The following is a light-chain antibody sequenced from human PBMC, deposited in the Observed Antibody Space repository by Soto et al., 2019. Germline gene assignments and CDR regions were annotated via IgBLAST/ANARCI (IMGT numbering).Light chain of an antibody. V-gene: IGLV1-40*01. J-gene: IGLJ3*02. CDR3: QSYDSSLSGSV. CDR1: SSNIGAGYD. Sequence: SVLTQPPSVSGAPGQRVTISCTGSSSNIGAGYDVHWYQQLPGTAPKLLIYGNSNRPSGVPDRFSGSKSGTSASLAITGLQAEHEADYYCQSYDSSLSGSVFGGGTKLTVL. CDR2: GNS.